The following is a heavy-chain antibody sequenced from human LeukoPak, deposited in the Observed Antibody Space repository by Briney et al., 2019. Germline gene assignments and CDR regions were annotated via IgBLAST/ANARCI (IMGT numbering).Heavy chain of an antibody. CDR3: ASLRVPGDFDY. CDR2: IYYSGST. Sequence: SETLSLTCTVSGGSISSRTYYWAWIRQPPGQGLEWIGNIYYSGSTYYNPSLKSRLTMSVDTSKNQFSLKLRSVTAADTAGYYCASLRVPGDFDYWGQGTLVTVSS. V-gene: IGHV4-39*01. J-gene: IGHJ4*02. CDR1: GGSISSRTYY.